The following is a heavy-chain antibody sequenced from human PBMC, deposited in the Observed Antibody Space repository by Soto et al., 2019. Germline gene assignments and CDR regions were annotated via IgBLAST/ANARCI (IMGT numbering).Heavy chain of an antibody. Sequence: PGGSLRLPCAASGFTFSSYAMSWVRQAPGKGLEWVAVISYDGSNTYYADSVKGRFTISRDNSKNTLYLQMNSLRAEDTAVYYCARLIVGAYYFDYWGQGTLVTVSS. V-gene: IGHV3-30*04. CDR2: ISYDGSNT. J-gene: IGHJ4*02. D-gene: IGHD1-26*01. CDR3: ARLIVGAYYFDY. CDR1: GFTFSSYA.